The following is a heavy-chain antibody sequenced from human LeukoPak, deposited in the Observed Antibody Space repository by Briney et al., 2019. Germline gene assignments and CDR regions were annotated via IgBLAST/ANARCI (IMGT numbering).Heavy chain of an antibody. J-gene: IGHJ4*02. CDR2: ISGSGGNT. CDR3: AKTPRNRYYDSSGYYYEVFDY. CDR1: GFTFSSYA. D-gene: IGHD3-22*01. V-gene: IGHV3-23*01. Sequence: GGSLRLSCAASGFTFSSYAMSWVRQAPGKGLEWVSAISGSGGNTYYADSVKGRFTISRDNSKNTLYLQMNSLRAEDTAVYYCAKTPRNRYYDSSGYYYEVFDYWGQGTLVTVSS.